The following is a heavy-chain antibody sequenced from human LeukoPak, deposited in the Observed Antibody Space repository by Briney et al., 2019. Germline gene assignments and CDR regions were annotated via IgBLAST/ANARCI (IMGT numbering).Heavy chain of an antibody. CDR2: INPSGGST. CDR3: ARGIRRGYSWFDP. CDR1: GYTFTSYY. Sequence: ASVKVSCKASGYTFTSYYMHWVRQAPGQGLEWMGIINPSGGSTSYAQKFQGRVTMTTNTSINTAYMELSSLRSEDTAIYYCARGIRRGYSWFDPWGQGTLVTASS. J-gene: IGHJ5*02. D-gene: IGHD2-15*01. V-gene: IGHV1-46*01.